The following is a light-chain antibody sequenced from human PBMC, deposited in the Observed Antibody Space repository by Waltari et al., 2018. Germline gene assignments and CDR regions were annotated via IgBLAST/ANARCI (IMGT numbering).Light chain of an antibody. CDR1: SSDVGGYNY. Sequence: QSALTQPRSVSGSPGQSVTISCTGTSSDVGGYNYVSWYQQHPGKAPKLMIYDVSKRPSGVPDRFACSKSGNTASLTISGLQAEDEADYYCCSYAGSYTFHVVFGGGTKLTVL. J-gene: IGLJ2*01. V-gene: IGLV2-11*01. CDR2: DVS. CDR3: CSYAGSYTFHVV.